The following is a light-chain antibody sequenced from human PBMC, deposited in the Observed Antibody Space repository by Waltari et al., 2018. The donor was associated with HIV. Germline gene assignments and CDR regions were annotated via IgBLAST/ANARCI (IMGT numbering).Light chain of an antibody. CDR2: KDI. CDR3: QSTDSGGTHVV. J-gene: IGLJ2*01. CDR1: ALPIQY. Sequence: YELTQSPSMSVSPGQTARLSCSGDALPIQYCFWYQQKPGQAPVLLIYKDIERPSWVPERFSASSSGTTVILTSSGVQAEDEAVYYCQSTDSGGTHVVFGGGTKLTVL. V-gene: IGLV3-25*03.